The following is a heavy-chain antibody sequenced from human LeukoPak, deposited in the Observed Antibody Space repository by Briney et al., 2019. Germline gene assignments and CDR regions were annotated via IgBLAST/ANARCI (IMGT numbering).Heavy chain of an antibody. CDR3: AKHGPSPSSWFGPSDY. CDR1: GFTLNSYA. J-gene: IGHJ4*02. CDR2: ISDSGGST. V-gene: IGHV3-23*01. D-gene: IGHD6-13*01. Sequence: HPGGSLRLSCAASGFTLNSYAMSWVRQAPGKGLEWVSIISDSGGSTYYADSVKGRFTISRDNSKNTLYLQLNSLRAEDTAVYCCAKHGPSPSSWFGPSDYWGQGTLVTVSS.